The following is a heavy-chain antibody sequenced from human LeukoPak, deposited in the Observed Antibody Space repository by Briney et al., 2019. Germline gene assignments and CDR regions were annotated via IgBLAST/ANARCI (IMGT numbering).Heavy chain of an antibody. J-gene: IGHJ4*02. V-gene: IGHV3-30*04. Sequence: GRSLRLSCAASGFAFSSYVMHWVRQAPGKGLEWVAVISHDGSNRYYADSVKGRFTISRDNSVNTLDLQMNSLGGEDTAMYYCVRDISGEKSFDYWGQGTLVTVSS. CDR1: GFAFSSYV. D-gene: IGHD3-10*01. CDR3: VRDISGEKSFDY. CDR2: ISHDGSNR.